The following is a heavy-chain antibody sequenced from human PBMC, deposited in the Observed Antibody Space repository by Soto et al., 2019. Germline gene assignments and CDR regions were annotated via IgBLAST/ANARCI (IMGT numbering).Heavy chain of an antibody. D-gene: IGHD3-10*01. V-gene: IGHV3-23*01. J-gene: IGHJ3*02. CDR2: ISGSGGST. CDR1: GFTFSSYA. CDR3: ARGPFGMGEAFDI. Sequence: PGGSLRLSCAASGFTFSSYAMSWVRQAPGKGLEWVSAISGSGGSTYYADSVKGRFTISRDNSKNTLYLQMNSLRAEDTAVYYCARGPFGMGEAFDIWGQGTMVTVSS.